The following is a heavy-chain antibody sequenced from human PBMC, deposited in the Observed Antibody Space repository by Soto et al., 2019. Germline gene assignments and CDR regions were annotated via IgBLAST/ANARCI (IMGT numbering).Heavy chain of an antibody. V-gene: IGHV4-59*01. CDR2: ICYTGST. J-gene: IGHJ4*02. Sequence: SETLSLTCTVSGDSISTFYLGWVRQPPGKGLEWIGYICYTGSTNYNPSLKSRVTMLVEKYKKQLSLKQTSVIAEDTAVYYCGRQRGNYFDYWGKESLVTFSS. CDR1: GDSISTFY. CDR3: GRQRGNYFDY. D-gene: IGHD3-10*01.